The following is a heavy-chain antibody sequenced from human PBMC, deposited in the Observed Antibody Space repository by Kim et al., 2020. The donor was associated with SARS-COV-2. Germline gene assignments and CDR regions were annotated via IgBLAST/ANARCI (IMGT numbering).Heavy chain of an antibody. J-gene: IGHJ4*02. V-gene: IGHV4-39*01. Sequence: TPSPQARVTIPADTSKNQFSRKLSSVTAADTAVYYCARADSSSWSYYFDYWGQGTLVTVSS. D-gene: IGHD6-13*01. CDR3: ARADSSSWSYYFDY.